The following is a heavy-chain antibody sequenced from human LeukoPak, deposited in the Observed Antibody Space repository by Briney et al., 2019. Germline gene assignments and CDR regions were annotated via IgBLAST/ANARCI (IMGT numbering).Heavy chain of an antibody. CDR3: ARGIVVVAQLGFYFYYMDV. CDR1: GGSISSYY. J-gene: IGHJ6*03. D-gene: IGHD2-15*01. CDR2: MYYRGNT. Sequence: SETLSLTCTVSGGSISSYYWSWIRQPPGKGLEWIGYMYYRGNTNYDPSLKSRVTISIDTPNNQFSLKLSSVTAADTAVYHCARGIVVVAQLGFYFYYMDVWGKGTTVTISS. V-gene: IGHV4-59*08.